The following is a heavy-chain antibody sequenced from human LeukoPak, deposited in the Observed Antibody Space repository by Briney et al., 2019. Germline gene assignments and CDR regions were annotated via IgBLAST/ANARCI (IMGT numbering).Heavy chain of an antibody. Sequence: PSETLSLTCTVSGGSISGYYWNWIRQSPGRGLEWVSSISPRSESTWNADSVKGRFTISRDNARNAVYLQMSSLGADDTAVYYCGRDFLGESGAGGPWGQGILVNVSS. J-gene: IGHJ5*02. V-gene: IGHV3-69-1*01. CDR1: GGSISGYY. D-gene: IGHD3-10*01. CDR3: GRDFLGESGAGGP. CDR2: ISPRSEST.